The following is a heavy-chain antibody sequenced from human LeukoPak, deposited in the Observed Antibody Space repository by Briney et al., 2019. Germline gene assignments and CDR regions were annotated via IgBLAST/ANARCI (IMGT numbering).Heavy chain of an antibody. CDR1: GGSFSGYY. D-gene: IGHD6-13*01. Sequence: PSETLSLTCAVYGGSFSGYYWSWIRQPPGKGLEWIGEINHSGSTNYNPSLKSRVTISVDTSKNQFSLKLSSVTAADTAVYYCARPLKTRSSSWYDYWGQGTLVTVSS. CDR3: ARPLKTRSSSWYDY. J-gene: IGHJ4*02. V-gene: IGHV4-34*01. CDR2: INHSGST.